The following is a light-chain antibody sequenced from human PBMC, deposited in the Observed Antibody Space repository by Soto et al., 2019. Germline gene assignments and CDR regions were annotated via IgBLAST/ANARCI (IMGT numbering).Light chain of an antibody. CDR2: GAS. CDR3: QQTGYIPRT. CDR1: QHVWPY. J-gene: IGKJ2*02. V-gene: IGKV1-39*01. Sequence: IKMTQSPYSLSTSVGDRVTITCRACQHVWPYLNWYQQKPGQAPRPLLYGASDLEDGVPARFSGSGSGTDFSLTISSLQPADFATYFCQQTGYIPRTFGQGNKVDIK.